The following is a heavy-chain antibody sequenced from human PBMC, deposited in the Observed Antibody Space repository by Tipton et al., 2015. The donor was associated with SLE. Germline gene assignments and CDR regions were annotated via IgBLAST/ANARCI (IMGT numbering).Heavy chain of an antibody. Sequence: GLVKPSETLSLVCSVSGDSLSTSFWSWIRQPPGKGLEWIGSLDDSGHTYYNPSRRSRLTMSIDTPKNQFFLLVSAVTAADTAVYFCAKGSGWYKDWGQGMLVTVSS. V-gene: IGHV4-59*01. CDR3: AKGSGWYKD. CDR1: GDSLSTSF. J-gene: IGHJ4*02. CDR2: LDDSGHT. D-gene: IGHD6-19*01.